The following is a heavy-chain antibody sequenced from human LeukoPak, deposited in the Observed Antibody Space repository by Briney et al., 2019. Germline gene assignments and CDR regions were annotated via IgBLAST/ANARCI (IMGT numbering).Heavy chain of an antibody. D-gene: IGHD3-3*01. CDR2: ISGSGGST. V-gene: IGHV3-23*01. Sequence: PGGSLRLSCAASGFTFSSYAMSWVRQAPGKGLERVSAISGSGGSTYYADSVKGRFTISRDNSKNTLYLQMNSLRAEDTAVYYCAKGVRVTIFGVVKTPFDYWGQGTLVTVSS. J-gene: IGHJ4*02. CDR1: GFTFSSYA. CDR3: AKGVRVTIFGVVKTPFDY.